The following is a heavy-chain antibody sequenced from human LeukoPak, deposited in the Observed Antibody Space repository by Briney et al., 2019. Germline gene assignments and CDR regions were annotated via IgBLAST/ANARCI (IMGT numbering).Heavy chain of an antibody. V-gene: IGHV4-34*01. CDR2: INHSGST. Sequence: SETLSLTCAVYGGSFSGYYWSWIRQPPGKGLEWIGEINHSGSTNYNPSLKSRVTISVDTSKNQFSLKLSSVTAADTAVYYCARLERSGEYYYYYMDVWGKGTTVTISS. CDR1: GGSFSGYY. J-gene: IGHJ6*03. CDR3: ARLERSGEYYYYYMDV. D-gene: IGHD1-1*01.